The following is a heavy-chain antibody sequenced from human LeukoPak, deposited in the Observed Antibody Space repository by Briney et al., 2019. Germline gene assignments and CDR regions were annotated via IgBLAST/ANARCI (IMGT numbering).Heavy chain of an antibody. CDR2: IYPGDSDT. J-gene: IGHJ4*02. Sequence: GESLRISCKGSGYSFTTNWIGWVRQMPGKGLEWMGIIYPGDSDTRYSPSFQGQVTISADKSISAAYLQWSSLKASDTAMYYCARLYGVRFDSWGQGTLVTVSS. V-gene: IGHV5-51*01. CDR1: GYSFTTNW. CDR3: ARLYGVRFDS. D-gene: IGHD3-3*01.